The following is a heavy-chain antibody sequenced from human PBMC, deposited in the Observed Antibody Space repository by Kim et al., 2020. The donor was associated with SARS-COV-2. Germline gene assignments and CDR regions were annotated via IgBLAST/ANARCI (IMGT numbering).Heavy chain of an antibody. CDR3: ARDGRYDFWSGYYFDY. CDR1: GYTFTNYA. CDR2: INAGNGNT. V-gene: IGHV1-3*01. D-gene: IGHD3-3*01. J-gene: IGHJ4*02. Sequence: ASVKVSCKASGYTFTNYAMHWVRQAPGQRLEWMGWINAGNGNTKYSQKFQGRVTITRDTSASTAYMELSSLRSEDTAVYYCARDGRYDFWSGYYFDYWGQGTLVTVSS.